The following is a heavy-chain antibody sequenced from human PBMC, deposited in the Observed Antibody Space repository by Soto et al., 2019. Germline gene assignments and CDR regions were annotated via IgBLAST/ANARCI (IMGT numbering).Heavy chain of an antibody. CDR1: GFTFSSYA. CDR2: ISYDGSNK. CDR3: ARPYYYDILTGYFQYFDY. D-gene: IGHD3-9*01. J-gene: IGHJ4*02. Sequence: GGSLRLSCAASGFTFSSYAMHWVRQAPGKGLEWVAVISYDGSNKYYADSVKGRFTISRDNSKNTLYLQMNSLRAEDTAVYYCARPYYYDILTGYFQYFDYWGQGTLVTV. V-gene: IGHV3-30-3*01.